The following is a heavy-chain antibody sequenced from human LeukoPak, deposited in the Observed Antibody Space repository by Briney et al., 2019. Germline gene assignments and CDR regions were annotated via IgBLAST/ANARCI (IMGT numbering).Heavy chain of an antibody. CDR1: GFTFSSYA. CDR3: ARGGRRIVANWFDP. V-gene: IGHV3-30-3*01. CDR2: ISYDGSNK. J-gene: IGHJ5*02. Sequence: GGSLRLSCAASGFTFSSYAMHWVRQAPGKGLEWVAVISYDGSNKYYADSVKGRFTISRDNSKNTLYLQMNSLRAEDTAVYYCARGGRRIVANWFDPWGQGTLVTVSS. D-gene: IGHD3-22*01.